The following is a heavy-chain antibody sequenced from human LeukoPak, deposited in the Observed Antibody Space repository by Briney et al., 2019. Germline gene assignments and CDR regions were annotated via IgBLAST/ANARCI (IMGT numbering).Heavy chain of an antibody. Sequence: ASVKVSCKASGYTFTGVCIHWVRQAPGQGLEWMGWLNPNSGGTNDAQNFQGRVTMTRDTSISTGYMELSRLRSDDTAVYYCARDLDNYSGSGSYYNGDPLFQHWGQGTLVTVSS. D-gene: IGHD3-10*01. CDR2: LNPNSGGT. J-gene: IGHJ1*01. CDR3: ARDLDNYSGSGSYYNGDPLFQH. V-gene: IGHV1-2*02. CDR1: GYTFTGVC.